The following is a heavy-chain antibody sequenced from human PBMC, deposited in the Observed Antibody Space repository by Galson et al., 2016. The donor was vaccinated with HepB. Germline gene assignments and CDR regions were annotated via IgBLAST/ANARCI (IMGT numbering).Heavy chain of an antibody. CDR2: IIPILGVA. Sequence: SCKASGGTFSSYDISWVRQAPGQGLEWVGRIIPILGVAHSAQNFQDRVTITADKSTSTAYMELSSLRSDDTAVYYCATSANDYGDYGPDWYFDLWGRGTLVTVSS. D-gene: IGHD4-17*01. J-gene: IGHJ2*01. CDR1: GGTFSSYD. CDR3: ATSANDYGDYGPDWYFDL. V-gene: IGHV1-69*04.